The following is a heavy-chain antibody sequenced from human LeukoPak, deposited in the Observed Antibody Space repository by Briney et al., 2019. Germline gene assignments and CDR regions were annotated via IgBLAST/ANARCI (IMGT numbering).Heavy chain of an antibody. V-gene: IGHV3-21*01. CDR3: AREPPGRYYYGSGSYFGIDY. Sequence: GGSLRLSCAASGFTFSSYSMNWVRQAPGEGLEWVSSISSSSSYIYYADSVKGRFTISRDNAKNSLYLQMNSLRAEDTAVYYCAREPPGRYYYGSGSYFGIDYWGQGTLVTVSS. D-gene: IGHD3-10*01. CDR1: GFTFSSYS. J-gene: IGHJ4*02. CDR2: ISSSSSYI.